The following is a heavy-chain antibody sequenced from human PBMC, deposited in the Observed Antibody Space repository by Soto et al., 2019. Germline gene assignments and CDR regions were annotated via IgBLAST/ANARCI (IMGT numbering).Heavy chain of an antibody. CDR2: IDPSDSYT. CDR3: ARVVLLWFGEISSDGFGI. CDR1: GYSFTSYW. J-gene: IGHJ3*02. D-gene: IGHD3-10*01. V-gene: IGHV5-10-1*01. Sequence: GESLKISCKGSGYSFTSYWISWVRQMPGKGLEWMGRIDPSDSYTNYSPSFQGHVTISADKSISTAYLQWSSLKASDTAMYYCARVVLLWFGEISSDGFGIWGQGTMVTVSS.